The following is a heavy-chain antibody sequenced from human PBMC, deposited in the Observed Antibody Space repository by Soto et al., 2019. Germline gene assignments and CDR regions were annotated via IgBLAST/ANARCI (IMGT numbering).Heavy chain of an antibody. CDR1: GGSISSYY. CDR3: AREGSVSSYYDFWSGPSGFDY. J-gene: IGHJ4*02. V-gene: IGHV4-59*01. D-gene: IGHD3-3*01. CDR2: IYYSGST. Sequence: SETLSLTCTVSGGSISSYYWSWIRQPPGKGLEWIGYIYYSGSTNYNHSLKSRVTISVDTSKNQFSLKLSSVTAADTAVYYCAREGSVSSYYDFWSGPSGFDYWGQGTLVTVSS.